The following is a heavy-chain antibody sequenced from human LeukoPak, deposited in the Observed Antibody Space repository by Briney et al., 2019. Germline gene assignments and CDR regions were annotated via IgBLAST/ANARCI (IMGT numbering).Heavy chain of an antibody. V-gene: IGHV4-39*07. CDR2: IYYSGST. J-gene: IGHJ2*01. D-gene: IGHD6-13*01. CDR3: ARVTDSSSWRGYWYFDL. CDR1: GGSISSSSYY. Sequence: SETLSLTCTVSGGSISSSSYYWGWIRQPPGKGLEWIGSIYYSGSTYYNPSLKSRVTISVDTSKNQFSLKLSSVTAADTAVYYCARVTDSSSWRGYWYFDLWGRGTLVTVSS.